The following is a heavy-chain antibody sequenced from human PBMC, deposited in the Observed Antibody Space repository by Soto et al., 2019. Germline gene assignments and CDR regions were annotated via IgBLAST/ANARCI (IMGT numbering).Heavy chain of an antibody. CDR1: GGSFSGYY. Sequence: SETLSLTCAVYGGSFSGYYWSWIRQPPGKGLEWIGEINHSGSTNYNPSLKSRVTISVDTSKNQFSLKLSSVTTADTAVYYCARAQPFDYWGQGTLVTVSS. CDR3: ARAQPFDY. D-gene: IGHD2-2*01. J-gene: IGHJ4*02. V-gene: IGHV4-34*01. CDR2: INHSGST.